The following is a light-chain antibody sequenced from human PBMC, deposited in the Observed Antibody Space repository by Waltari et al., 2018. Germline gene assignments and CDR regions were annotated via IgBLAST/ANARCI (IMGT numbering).Light chain of an antibody. CDR3: CSYAGSAISV. CDR2: DVN. Sequence: QPALTQTAAVSGSPGQSITISCRGTISDIGMYNLVSWYQQHPGKAPTLIIYDVNKRPSGVSDRFSGSKSGNTAFLTISGLQTADEADYYCCSYAGSAISVFGGGTKLTVL. CDR1: ISDIGMYNL. V-gene: IGLV2-23*02. J-gene: IGLJ3*02.